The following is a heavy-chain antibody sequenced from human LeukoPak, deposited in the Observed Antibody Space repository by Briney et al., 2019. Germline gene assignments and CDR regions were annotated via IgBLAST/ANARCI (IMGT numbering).Heavy chain of an antibody. J-gene: IGHJ5*02. D-gene: IGHD6-13*01. Sequence: PGRSLRLSCAASGFTFSSYGMHWVRQAPGKGLEWVANIKQDGSEKYYVDSVKGRFTISRDNAKNSLYLQMNSLRAEDTAVYYCARGSIAAAGTGWFDPWGQGTLVTVSS. CDR2: IKQDGSEK. CDR3: ARGSIAAAGTGWFDP. V-gene: IGHV3-7*01. CDR1: GFTFSSYG.